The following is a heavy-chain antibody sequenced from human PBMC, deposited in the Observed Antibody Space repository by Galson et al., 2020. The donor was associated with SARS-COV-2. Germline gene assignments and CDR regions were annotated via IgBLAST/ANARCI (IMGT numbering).Heavy chain of an antibody. CDR3: ARGRYSGYDFDY. CDR2: IYHSETT. Sequence: ETSETLSLTCAVSGGSISSGGYSWTWIRQPPGKGLAWIGYIYHSETTYYNPSLKSRVTISVDRSKNQFSLKLSSVTAADTAVYYCARGRYSGYDFDYWGQGTLVTVSS. CDR1: GGSISSGGYS. J-gene: IGHJ4*02. D-gene: IGHD5-12*01. V-gene: IGHV4-30-2*01.